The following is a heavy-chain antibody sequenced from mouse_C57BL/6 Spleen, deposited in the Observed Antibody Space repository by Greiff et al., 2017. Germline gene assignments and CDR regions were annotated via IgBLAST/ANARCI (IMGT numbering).Heavy chain of an antibody. CDR2: IYPGSGST. J-gene: IGHJ2*01. CDR1: GYTFTSYW. Sequence: QVQLQQPGAELVKPGASVKMSCKASGYTFTSYWITWVKQRPGQGLEWIGDIYPGSGSTNYNEKFKSKATLTVDTSSSTAYMQLSSLTSEDSAVYYCAREWAITTVVATRGYWGQGTTLTVSS. V-gene: IGHV1-55*01. D-gene: IGHD1-1*01. CDR3: AREWAITTVVATRGY.